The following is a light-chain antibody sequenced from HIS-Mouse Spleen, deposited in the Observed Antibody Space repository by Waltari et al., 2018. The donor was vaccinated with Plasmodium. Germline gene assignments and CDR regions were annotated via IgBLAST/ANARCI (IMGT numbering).Light chain of an antibody. J-gene: IGLJ1*01. CDR1: SCDVGSYNL. Sequence: QSALTQPASVSWSPGPSITISCTGNSCDVGSYNLIPWYQQHPGKAPKLMIYEGSKRPSGVSNRFSGSKAGNTASLTISGLQAEDEADYYCCSYAGSSTYVFGTGTKVTVL. CDR2: EGS. V-gene: IGLV2-23*01. CDR3: CSYAGSSTYV.